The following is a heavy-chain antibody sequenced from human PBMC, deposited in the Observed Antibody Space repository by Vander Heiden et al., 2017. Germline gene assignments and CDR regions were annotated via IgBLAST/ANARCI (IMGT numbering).Heavy chain of an antibody. D-gene: IGHD3-9*01. V-gene: IGHV3-23*01. CDR1: GFPFSSDA. CDR2: ISGSGGSK. Sequence: EVQLLESGGGLVQPGGSLRLSCAASGFPFSSDAMSWVRQAPGKGLEWVSAISGSGGSKYYADSVKGRFTISRDNSKNTLYLQMNSLRAEDTAVYYCAKVIYFDWSNDYFDYWGQGTLVTVSS. CDR3: AKVIYFDWSNDYFDY. J-gene: IGHJ4*02.